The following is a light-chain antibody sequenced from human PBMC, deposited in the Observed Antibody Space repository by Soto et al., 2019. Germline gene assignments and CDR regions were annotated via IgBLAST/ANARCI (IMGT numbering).Light chain of an antibody. CDR1: QSVLYSSNNKNY. Sequence: IVMTQSPDSLAVSLGESATINCKSSQSVLYSSNNKNYLAWYQQKPGQPPKLLIYWAATREPGVTDRFRGCGSGTDFTLTISSLQAEDVAVYYCQKYYSTPFIFGGGNKVVIK. CDR2: WAA. V-gene: IGKV4-1*01. CDR3: QKYYSTPFI. J-gene: IGKJ4*01.